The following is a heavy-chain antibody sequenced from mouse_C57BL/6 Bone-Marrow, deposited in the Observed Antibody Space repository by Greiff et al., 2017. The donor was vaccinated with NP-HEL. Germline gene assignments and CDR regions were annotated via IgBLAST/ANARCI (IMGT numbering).Heavy chain of an antibody. Sequence: QVQLKESGAELMKPGASVKLSCKATGYTFTGYWIEWVKQRPGHGLEWIGEILPGSGSTNYNEKFKGKATFTADTSSNTAYMQLSSLTTEDSAIYYCAREGVYYYGLYWYFDVWGTGTTVTVSS. CDR1: GYTFTGYW. J-gene: IGHJ1*03. D-gene: IGHD1-1*01. V-gene: IGHV1-9*01. CDR2: ILPGSGST. CDR3: AREGVYYYGLYWYFDV.